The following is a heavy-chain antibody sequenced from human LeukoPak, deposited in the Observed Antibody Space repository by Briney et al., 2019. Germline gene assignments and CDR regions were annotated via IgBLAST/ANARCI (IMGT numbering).Heavy chain of an antibody. Sequence: ASVKVSCKASGYTFTSYDINWVRQATGQGLEWMGWMNPNSGNTGYAQKLQGRVTMTTDTSTSTAYMELRSLRSDDTAVYYCATPQYSLEYWGQGTLVTVSS. CDR3: ATPQYSLEY. CDR1: GYTFTSYD. J-gene: IGHJ4*02. V-gene: IGHV1-8*01. D-gene: IGHD1-1*01. CDR2: MNPNSGNT.